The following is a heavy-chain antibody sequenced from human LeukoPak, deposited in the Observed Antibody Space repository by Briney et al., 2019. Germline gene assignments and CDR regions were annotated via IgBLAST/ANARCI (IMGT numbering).Heavy chain of an antibody. CDR3: ARGPPRGKYYYMDV. CDR2: ISGSGGST. Sequence: PGGSLRLSCAASGFTFSSYAMSWVRQAPGKGLEWVSAISGSGGSTFYADSVKGRFTISRDNSRNTLYLQMNSLTAGDTAVYYCARGPPRGKYYYMDVWGKGTTVTVSS. V-gene: IGHV3-23*01. D-gene: IGHD1-1*01. J-gene: IGHJ6*03. CDR1: GFTFSSYA.